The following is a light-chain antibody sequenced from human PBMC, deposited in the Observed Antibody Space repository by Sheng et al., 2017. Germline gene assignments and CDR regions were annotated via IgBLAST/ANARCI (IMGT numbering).Light chain of an antibody. CDR1: QSLSVNY. CDR2: GAS. J-gene: IGKJ1*01. CDR3: QQYANSPRT. Sequence: EILLTQSPGTLSLSPGEGATLSCRASQSLSVNYLAWYSAEPGQAPSLLIYGASIRATGIPDRFSGSGSGTDFTLTINRLEPEDFAVYYCQQYANSPRTFGQGTKVEIK. V-gene: IGKV3-20*01.